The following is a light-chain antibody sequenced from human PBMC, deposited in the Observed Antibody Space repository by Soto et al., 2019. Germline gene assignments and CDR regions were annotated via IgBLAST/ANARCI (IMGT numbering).Light chain of an antibody. Sequence: QSVLTQPPSASGTPGQRVTISCSGSSSNIGSNYVYWYQQLPGTAPKLLIYRNNQRPSGVPDRFSGSKSGTSASLAISGLRPEDEADYYCAAWDDSRRGRVVFGGGTKVTVL. V-gene: IGLV1-47*01. CDR2: RNN. J-gene: IGLJ2*01. CDR3: AAWDDSRRGRVV. CDR1: SSNIGSNY.